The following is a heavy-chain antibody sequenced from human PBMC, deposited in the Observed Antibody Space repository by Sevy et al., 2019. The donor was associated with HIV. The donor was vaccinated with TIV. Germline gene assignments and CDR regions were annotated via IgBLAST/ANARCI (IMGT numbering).Heavy chain of an antibody. CDR1: GFTFGDYA. Sequence: GGPLRLSCTASGFTFGDYAMSWFRQAPGKGLEWVGFIRSKAYGGTTEYAASVKGRFTISRDDSKSIAYLQMNSLKTEDTAVYYCTRVGYSSSWENDYWGQGTLVTVS. V-gene: IGHV3-49*03. CDR2: IRSKAYGGTT. CDR3: TRVGYSSSWENDY. D-gene: IGHD6-13*01. J-gene: IGHJ4*02.